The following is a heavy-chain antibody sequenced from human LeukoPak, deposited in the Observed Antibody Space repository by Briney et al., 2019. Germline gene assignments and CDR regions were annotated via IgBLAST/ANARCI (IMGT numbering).Heavy chain of an antibody. CDR2: IYSGGST. CDR3: QRLWLYNWFDP. Sequence: GGSLRLSCAASGFTVSSNYMSWVRQAPGKGLEWVSVIYSGGSTYYADSVKGRFTISRDNSKNTLYLQMNSLRAEDTAVYYCQRLWLYNWFDPWGQGTLVTVSS. V-gene: IGHV3-53*01. CDR1: GFTVSSNY. D-gene: IGHD5-18*01. J-gene: IGHJ5*02.